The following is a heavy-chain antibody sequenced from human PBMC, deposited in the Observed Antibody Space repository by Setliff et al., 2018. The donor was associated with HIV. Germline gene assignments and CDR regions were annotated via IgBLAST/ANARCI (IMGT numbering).Heavy chain of an antibody. D-gene: IGHD2-15*01. CDR3: ARGRCSGGSCYGRYSYFYMDV. V-gene: IGHV4-39*07. Sequence: PSETLSLTCTVSGGSISSSSHYWGWIRQSPGKGLEWIASIHHSGNTNYNPSLNSRVTMSGDTSKNQFSLTVNSLTAADTAVYYSARGRCSGGSCYGRYSYFYMDVWGKGTTVTVSS. CDR2: IHHSGNT. J-gene: IGHJ6*03. CDR1: GGSISSSSHY.